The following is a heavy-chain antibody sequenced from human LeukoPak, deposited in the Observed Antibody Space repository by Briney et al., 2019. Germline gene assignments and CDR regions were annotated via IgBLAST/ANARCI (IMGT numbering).Heavy chain of an antibody. D-gene: IGHD2-15*01. CDR1: GFTFSSYW. V-gene: IGHV3-7*01. J-gene: IGHJ6*02. CDR2: IKQDGSEK. Sequence: GGSLRLPCAASGFTFSSYWMSWVRQAPGKGLEWVANIKQDGSEKYYVDSVKGRFTISRDNAKNSLYLQMNSLRAEDTAVYYCARELGYCSGGSCYDEDYYYGMDVWGQGTTVTVSS. CDR3: ARELGYCSGGSCYDEDYYYGMDV.